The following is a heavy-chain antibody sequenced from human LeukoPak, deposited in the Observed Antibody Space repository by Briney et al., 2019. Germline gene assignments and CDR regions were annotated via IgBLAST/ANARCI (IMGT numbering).Heavy chain of an antibody. J-gene: IGHJ4*02. CDR2: IYYSGST. CDR1: GGSISSYY. D-gene: IGHD3-10*01. Sequence: PSETLSLTCTVSGGSISSYYWSWIRQPPGKGLEWIGYIYYSGSTNYNPSLKSRVTISVDTSKNQFSLKLSSVTAADTAVYYCARRYYYGSSNDYWGQGTLVTVSS. V-gene: IGHV4-59*01. CDR3: ARRYYYGSSNDY.